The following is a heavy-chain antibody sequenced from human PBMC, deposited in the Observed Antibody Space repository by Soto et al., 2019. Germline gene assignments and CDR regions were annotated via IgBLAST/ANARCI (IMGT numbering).Heavy chain of an antibody. CDR2: ISYDGSNK. V-gene: IGHV3-30-3*01. CDR3: ARDRPDYDILTGCYPKYYFDY. Sequence: QVQLVESGGGVVQPGRSLRLSCAASGFTFSSYAMHWVRQAPGKGLEWVAVISYDGSNKYYADSVKGRFTISRDNSKNTLYLQMNSLRAEDTAVYYCARDRPDYDILTGCYPKYYFDYWGQGTLVTVSS. J-gene: IGHJ4*02. D-gene: IGHD3-9*01. CDR1: GFTFSSYA.